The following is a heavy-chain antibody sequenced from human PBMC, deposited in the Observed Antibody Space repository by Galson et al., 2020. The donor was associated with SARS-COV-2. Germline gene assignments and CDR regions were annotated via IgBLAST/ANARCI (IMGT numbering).Heavy chain of an antibody. V-gene: IGHV4-34*01. J-gene: IGHJ5*02. Sequence: SETLSLTCAVYGGSFSGYYWSWIRQPPGKGLEWIGEINHSGSTNYNPSLKSRVTISVDTSKNQFSLKLSSVTAADTAVYYCARGPHYDFWSGYYPYNWFDPWGQGTLVTVSS. D-gene: IGHD3-3*01. CDR3: ARGPHYDFWSGYYPYNWFDP. CDR1: GGSFSGYY. CDR2: INHSGST.